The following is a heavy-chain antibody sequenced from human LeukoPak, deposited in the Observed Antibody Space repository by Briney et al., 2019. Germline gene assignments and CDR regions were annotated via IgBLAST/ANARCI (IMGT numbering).Heavy chain of an antibody. V-gene: IGHV3-30*18. D-gene: IGHD5-18*01. CDR1: GFTFSSYG. Sequence: GGSLRLSCAASGFTFSSYGMHWVRQAPGKGLEWVAVISYDGSNKYYADSVKGRFTISRDNSKNTLYLQMNSLRAEDTAVYYCAKDMSSGYSYGPVGYLGYWGQGTLVTVSS. CDR2: ISYDGSNK. J-gene: IGHJ4*02. CDR3: AKDMSSGYSYGPVGYLGY.